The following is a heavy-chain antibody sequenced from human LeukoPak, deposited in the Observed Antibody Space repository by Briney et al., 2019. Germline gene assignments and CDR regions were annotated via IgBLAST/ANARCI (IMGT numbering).Heavy chain of an antibody. CDR2: FDPEDGET. CDR1: GYTLTELS. Sequence: ASVKVSCKVSGYTLTELSMHWVRQAPGKGLEWMGGFDPEDGETIYAQKFQGRVTMTEDTSTDTAYMELSSLRSEDTAVYYCAAAPRGDSNILLGFRYWGQGTLVTVSS. CDR3: AAAPRGDSNILLGFRY. V-gene: IGHV1-24*01. D-gene: IGHD3-22*01. J-gene: IGHJ4*02.